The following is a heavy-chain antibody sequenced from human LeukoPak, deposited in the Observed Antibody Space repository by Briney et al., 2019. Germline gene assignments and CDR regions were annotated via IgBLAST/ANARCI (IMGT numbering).Heavy chain of an antibody. J-gene: IGHJ6*03. Sequence: GGSLRLSCAASGFLFSSYGMHWVRQAPGKGLEWVTFIRSDGNNKYYADSVRGRFTISRDNSKNTLYLQLNSLRSDDTAVYYCARAGPRSSSWSYYYYYMDVWGKGTTVTVSS. CDR1: GFLFSSYG. CDR2: IRSDGNNK. V-gene: IGHV3-30*02. D-gene: IGHD6-13*01. CDR3: ARAGPRSSSWSYYYYYMDV.